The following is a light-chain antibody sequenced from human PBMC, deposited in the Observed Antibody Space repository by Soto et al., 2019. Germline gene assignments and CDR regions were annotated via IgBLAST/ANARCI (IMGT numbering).Light chain of an antibody. CDR1: SSNIGSNT. CDR2: SNN. Sequence: QSVLTQPPSASGTPGQRVTISCSGSSSNIGSNTVNWYQQLPGTAPKLLIYSNNQRPSGVPDRFSGSKSGTSASLAISGLQSEDEADYYCCSYAGMYSYVFASGTKLTVL. CDR3: CSYAGMYSYV. V-gene: IGLV1-44*01. J-gene: IGLJ1*01.